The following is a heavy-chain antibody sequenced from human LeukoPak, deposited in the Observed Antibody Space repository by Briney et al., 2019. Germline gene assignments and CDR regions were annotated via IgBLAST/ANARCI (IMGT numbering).Heavy chain of an antibody. Sequence: GGSLRLSCAASGFTFSNAWMSWVRQAPGKGLEWVGRIKSKTDGGTTDYAAPVKGRFTISRDDSKNTLYLQMNSLKTEDTAVYYCARGYCSGGSCYGDYWGQGTLVTVSS. J-gene: IGHJ4*02. D-gene: IGHD2-15*01. CDR2: IKSKTDGGTT. CDR1: GFTFSNAW. CDR3: ARGYCSGGSCYGDY. V-gene: IGHV3-15*01.